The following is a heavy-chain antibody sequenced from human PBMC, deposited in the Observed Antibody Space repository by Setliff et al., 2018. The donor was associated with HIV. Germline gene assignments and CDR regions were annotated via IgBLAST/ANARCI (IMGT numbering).Heavy chain of an antibody. J-gene: IGHJ4*02. CDR3: EVAGQ. V-gene: IGHV4-4*09. D-gene: IGHD5-12*01. Sequence: SETLSLTCTVSGGSISSYYWSWIRQPPGKGLEWIGYIYTSGSTNYNPSLKSRVTISVDTSKNQFSLKLSSVTAADTAVYYCEVAGQWGQGTLVTVSS. CDR1: GGSISSYY. CDR2: IYTSGST.